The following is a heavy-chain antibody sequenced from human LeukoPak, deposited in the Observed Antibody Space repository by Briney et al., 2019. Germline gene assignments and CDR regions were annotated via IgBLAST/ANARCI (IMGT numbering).Heavy chain of an antibody. CDR1: GFTFSNYA. Sequence: GGSLRLSCAASGFTFSNYAIRWVRQAPGKGLVWVSHINSDGSSTSYADSVKGRFIISRDNAKNTLYLQMNSLRAEDTAVYYCARPSLYDFWSGYYNWGQGTLVTVSS. CDR2: INSDGSST. D-gene: IGHD3-3*01. CDR3: ARPSLYDFWSGYYN. V-gene: IGHV3-74*01. J-gene: IGHJ4*02.